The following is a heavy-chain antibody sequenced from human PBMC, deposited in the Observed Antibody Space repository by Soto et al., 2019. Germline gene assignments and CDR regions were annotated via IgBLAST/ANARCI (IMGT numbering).Heavy chain of an antibody. D-gene: IGHD1-26*01. Sequence: HVQLVQSGSEVKKPGSSVKVSCKAAGGTFSRYAIIWVRHAPGQGLEWMGGIIPIFVTANYAQKFQGRVTITAHESTSPAYMELSSLRSEDTAVYYCARDGSGSYYRIPNWFDPWGQGTLLTVSS. CDR3: ARDGSGSYYRIPNWFDP. J-gene: IGHJ5*02. V-gene: IGHV1-69*01. CDR2: IIPIFVTA. CDR1: GGTFSRYA.